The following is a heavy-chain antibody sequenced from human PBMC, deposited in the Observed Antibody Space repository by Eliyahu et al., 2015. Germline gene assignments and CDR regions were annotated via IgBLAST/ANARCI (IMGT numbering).Heavy chain of an antibody. CDR2: IYSAGST. CDR3: ARGGAVGATGLDAFDI. D-gene: IGHD1-26*01. J-gene: IGHJ3*02. V-gene: IGHV3-53*01. CDR1: GFTVSDNY. Sequence: EVQLVESGGGLIQPGGSLKLSCVXSGFTVSDNYMSWVRQAPGKGLXWISSIYSAGSTXYADSVKGRFTISRDNSKNTVFLQMNSLRAEDTAVYYCARGGAVGATGLDAFDIWGQGTMVIVSS.